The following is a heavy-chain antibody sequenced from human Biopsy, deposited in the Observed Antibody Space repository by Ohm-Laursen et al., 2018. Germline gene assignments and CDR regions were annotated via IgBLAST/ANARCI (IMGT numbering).Heavy chain of an antibody. V-gene: IGHV4-61*01. J-gene: IGHJ4*02. CDR3: ARGMRSSGWSYFDS. D-gene: IGHD6-19*01. Sequence: ETLSLTCTVSGDSVSSGSFYWTWIRQPPGQGLEYIGYIYDRGSTANYNPSLESRVTMSVDMPKNQFSLKLSSVTAADTAIYYCARGMRSSGWSYFDSWGQGTLVTVSS. CDR2: IYDRGSTA. CDR1: GDSVSSGSFY.